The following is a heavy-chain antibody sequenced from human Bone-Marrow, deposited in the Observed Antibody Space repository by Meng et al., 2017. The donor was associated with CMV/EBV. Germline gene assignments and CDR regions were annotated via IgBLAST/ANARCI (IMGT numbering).Heavy chain of an antibody. D-gene: IGHD6-13*01. J-gene: IGHJ4*02. V-gene: IGHV3-23*01. CDR3: AKASPDSSSWFGYYFDY. CDR1: GFTFSSYA. CDR2: ISGSGGST. Sequence: GESLKISCAASGFTFSSYAMSWVRQAPGKGLEWVSAISGSGGSTYYADSVKGRFTISRDNSKNTLYLQMNSLRAEDTAVYYCAKASPDSSSWFGYYFDYWGQGTLVTVSS.